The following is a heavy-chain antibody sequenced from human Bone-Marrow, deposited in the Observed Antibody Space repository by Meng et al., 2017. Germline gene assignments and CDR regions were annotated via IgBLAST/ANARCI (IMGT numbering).Heavy chain of an antibody. J-gene: IGHJ2*01. CDR2: IDYTEYT. V-gene: IGHV4-39*01. D-gene: IGHD5-18*01. Sequence: QLQVQESGPGLVKPSATLSLSCTVSGGSISSSRFYWVWIRQPPGMGLEWIGSIDYTEYTHFNASLKSRVTMSIDTSRKQISLMLSSVTAADTAVYYCARGPYTHGHFWYFDLWGRGTLVTVSS. CDR3: ARGPYTHGHFWYFDL. CDR1: GGSISSSRFY.